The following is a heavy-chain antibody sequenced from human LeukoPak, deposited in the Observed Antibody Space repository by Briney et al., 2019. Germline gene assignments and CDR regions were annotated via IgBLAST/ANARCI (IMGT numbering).Heavy chain of an antibody. CDR1: GFSFNRRG. CDR3: ARIAGPTVYTYYMDL. D-gene: IGHD2-21*01. CDR2: ISPGSGTI. Sequence: PGGSLRLSCATSGFSFNRRGMNWVRHPPGKGLEGVSYISPGSGTINYAESVKGRFTVSRDDDKTSLYLQMNTLRAEDTAVYYCARIAGPTVYTYYMDLWGKGTTVTVAS. J-gene: IGHJ6*03. V-gene: IGHV3-48*04.